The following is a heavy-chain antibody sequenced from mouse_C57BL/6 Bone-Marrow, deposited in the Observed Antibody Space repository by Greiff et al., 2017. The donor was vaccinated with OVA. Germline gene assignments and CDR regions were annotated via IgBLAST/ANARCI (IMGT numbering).Heavy chain of an antibody. CDR2: IWSGGST. CDR1: GFSFTSYG. V-gene: IGHV2-2*01. Sequence: QVQLQQSGPGLVQPSQSLSITCTVSGFSFTSYGVHWVRQSPGKGLEWLGVIWSGGSTDYNAAFISRLSISKDNSTSQVFFKMNSLQADDTAIYYCARDSLIYYDYHYYAMDYWGQGTSVTVSS. J-gene: IGHJ4*01. CDR3: ARDSLIYYDYHYYAMDY. D-gene: IGHD2-4*01.